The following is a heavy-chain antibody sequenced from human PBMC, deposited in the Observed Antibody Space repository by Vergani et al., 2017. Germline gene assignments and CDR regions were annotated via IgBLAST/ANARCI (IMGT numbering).Heavy chain of an antibody. CDR2: INPSGGST. D-gene: IGHD3-3*01. J-gene: IGHJ5*02. CDR1: GYTFTSYY. CDR3: ARALDFWSGSPINWFDP. V-gene: IGHV1-46*03. Sequence: QVQLVQSGAEVKKPGASVKVSCKASGYTFTSYYMHWVRQAPGQGLEWMGIINPSGGSTSYAQKFQGRVTMTRDTSTSTVYMELSSLRSEDTAVYYCARALDFWSGSPINWFDPWGQGTLVTVSS.